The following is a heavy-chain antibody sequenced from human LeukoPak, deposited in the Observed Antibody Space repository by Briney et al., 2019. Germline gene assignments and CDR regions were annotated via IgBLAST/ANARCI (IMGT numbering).Heavy chain of an antibody. V-gene: IGHV4-30-2*01. J-gene: IGHJ4*02. CDR3: ARGGYYDCFDY. CDR2: IYHSGST. Sequence: SETLSLTCAVSGGSISSGGYSWSWIRQPPGKGLEWIGYIYHSGSTYYNPSLKSRVTISVDRSKNQFSLKLSSVTAADTAVYYCARGGYYDCFDYWGQGTLVTVSS. D-gene: IGHD3-22*01. CDR1: GGSISSGGYS.